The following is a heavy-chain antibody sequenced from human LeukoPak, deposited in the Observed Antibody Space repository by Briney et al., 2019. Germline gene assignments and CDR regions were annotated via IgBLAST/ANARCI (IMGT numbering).Heavy chain of an antibody. CDR3: TLSDYGDYGMDV. CDR1: GFTFSNAW. CDR2: IKSKTDGGTT. J-gene: IGHJ6*02. Sequence: GSLRLSCAASGFTFSNAWMSWVRQAPGKGLEWVGRIKSKTDGGTTDYAAPVKGRFTISRDDSKNTLYLQMNSLKTEDTAVYYCTLSDYGDYGMDVWGQGTTVTVSS. V-gene: IGHV3-15*01. D-gene: IGHD4-17*01.